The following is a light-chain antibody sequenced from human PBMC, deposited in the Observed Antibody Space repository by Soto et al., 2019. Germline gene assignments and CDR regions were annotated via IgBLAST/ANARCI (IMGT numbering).Light chain of an antibody. CDR1: QSISSY. CDR3: QQSYSTPIYT. J-gene: IGKJ2*01. CDR2: AAS. Sequence: DIQMTQSPSSLSASVGDRVTITCRASQSISSYLNWYQQKPGKAPKLLLYAASSLQSGVPSRFSGGGSGTDFTLTISSLQPEDFATYYCQQSYSTPIYTFGQGTKLEIK. V-gene: IGKV1-39*01.